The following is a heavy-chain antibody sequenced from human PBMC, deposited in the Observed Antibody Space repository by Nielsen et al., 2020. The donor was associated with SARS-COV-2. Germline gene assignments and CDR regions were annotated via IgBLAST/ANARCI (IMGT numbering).Heavy chain of an antibody. D-gene: IGHD2-2*01. J-gene: IGHJ3*02. CDR2: IYYSGST. CDR1: GGSISSGGYY. V-gene: IGHV4-31*03. Sequence: SETLSLTCTVSGGSISSGGYYWSWIRQHPGKGLEWIGYIYYSGSTYYNPSLKSRVTISVDTSKNQFSLKLSSVTAADTAVYYCARDMLAAMGAFDIWGQGTMVTVSS. CDR3: ARDMLAAMGAFDI.